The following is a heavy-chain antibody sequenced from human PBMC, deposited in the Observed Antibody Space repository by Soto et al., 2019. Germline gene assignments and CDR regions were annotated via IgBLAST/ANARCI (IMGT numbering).Heavy chain of an antibody. D-gene: IGHD6-19*01. V-gene: IGHV1-69*12. CDR2: IIPIFGTA. J-gene: IGHJ6*02. CDR1: GGTFSSYA. CDR3: ARDPIAVADYYYGMDV. Sequence: QVQLVQSGAEVKKPGSSVKVSCKASGGTFSSYAISWVRQAPGQGLEWMGGIIPIFGTANYAQKFQGRVTITADESTSTAYMELSSLRSEDTALYYCARDPIAVADYYYGMDVWGQGTTVTVSS.